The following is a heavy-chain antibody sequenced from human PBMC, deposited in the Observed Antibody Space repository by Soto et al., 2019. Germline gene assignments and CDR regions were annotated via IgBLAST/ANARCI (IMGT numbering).Heavy chain of an antibody. Sequence: QVQLVQSGAEVKKPGASVKVSCKASGYTFTSYGITWVRQAPGQGLEWMGWISGYNGITNYAQKLQGRVTMTTHTSTSTAYMELRSLRSDDTAVYYCARDPTIFGVVQNYGMDVWGQGTTVTVSS. CDR1: GYTFTSYG. CDR3: ARDPTIFGVVQNYGMDV. CDR2: ISGYNGIT. D-gene: IGHD3-3*01. V-gene: IGHV1-18*01. J-gene: IGHJ6*02.